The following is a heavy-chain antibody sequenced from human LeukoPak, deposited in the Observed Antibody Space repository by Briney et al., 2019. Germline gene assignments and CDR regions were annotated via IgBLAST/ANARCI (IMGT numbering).Heavy chain of an antibody. CDR1: GFTFANYA. J-gene: IGHJ4*02. V-gene: IGHV3-23*01. D-gene: IGHD6-25*01. Sequence: GGSLRLSCTASGFTFANYAMSWVRQAPGKGLEWVSSITGTDASTFYADSVKGRFTISRDNPKNTLYLQMNSLRAEDTAVCYCAKTPGQRRPSECDYWGQGTLVTVSS. CDR3: AKTPGQRRPSECDY. CDR2: ITGTDAST.